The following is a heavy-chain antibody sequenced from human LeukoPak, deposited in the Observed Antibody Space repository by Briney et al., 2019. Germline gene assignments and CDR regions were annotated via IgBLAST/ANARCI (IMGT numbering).Heavy chain of an antibody. J-gene: IGHJ4*02. Sequence: PGGSLRLSCAASGFTVRNNYMSWVRQAPGKGLEWVSVIYSGGSTYYADSVKGRFTISRDNSKNTLYLQMNSLRAEDTAVYYCARIYVWGSYSPYYFDYWGQGILVTVSS. CDR1: GFTVRNNY. CDR3: ARIYVWGSYSPYYFDY. V-gene: IGHV3-53*01. D-gene: IGHD3-16*01. CDR2: IYSGGST.